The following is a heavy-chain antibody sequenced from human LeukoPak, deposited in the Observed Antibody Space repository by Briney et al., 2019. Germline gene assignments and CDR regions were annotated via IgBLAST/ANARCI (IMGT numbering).Heavy chain of an antibody. CDR3: ARDDRDEMGLPADS. V-gene: IGHV3-53*01. CDR2: IYSSGST. J-gene: IGHJ4*02. D-gene: IGHD2-15*01. CDR1: GFTVSGNY. Sequence: GGSLRLSCAASGFTVSGNYMSWVRQAPGKGLEWVSVIYSSGSTYYADSVKGRFTISRDNSKNTLYLQMNSLRPEDTAVYYCARDDRDEMGLPADSWGQGTLVTVSS.